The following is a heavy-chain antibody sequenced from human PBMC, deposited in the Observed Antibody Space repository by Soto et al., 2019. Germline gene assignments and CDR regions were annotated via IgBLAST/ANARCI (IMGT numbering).Heavy chain of an antibody. CDR1: GYTFTSYA. V-gene: IGHV1-3*01. D-gene: IGHD6-6*01. CDR2: INAGNGNT. J-gene: IGHJ5*02. CDR3: ARGSSARPHNWFDP. Sequence: GASVKVSFKASGYTFTSYAMHWLRQAPGQRLEWMGWINAGNGNTKYSQKFQGRVTITRDTSASTAYMELSSLRSEDTAVYYCARGSSARPHNWFDPWGQGTLVTVSS.